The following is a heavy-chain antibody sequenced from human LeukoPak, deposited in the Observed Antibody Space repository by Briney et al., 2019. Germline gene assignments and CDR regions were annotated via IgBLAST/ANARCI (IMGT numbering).Heavy chain of an antibody. V-gene: IGHV1-8*01. CDR2: MNPNSGNT. D-gene: IGHD6-6*01. Sequence: ASVKVSCKASGYTFTSYDINWVRQATGQGLEWMGWMNPNSGNTGYAQKFQGRVTMTRNTSISTAYMELSSLRSEDTAVYYCARDRLIAARWVDWGQGTLVTVSS. CDR3: ARDRLIAARWVD. J-gene: IGHJ4*02. CDR1: GYTFTSYD.